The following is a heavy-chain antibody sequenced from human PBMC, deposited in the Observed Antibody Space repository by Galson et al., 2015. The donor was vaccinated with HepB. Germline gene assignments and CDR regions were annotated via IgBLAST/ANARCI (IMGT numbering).Heavy chain of an antibody. CDR3: ARLSRVGIAAAGTRYYFDY. V-gene: IGHV3-48*01. Sequence: SLRLSCAASGFTFSSYSMNWVRQAPGKGLEWVSYISSSSSTIYYADSVKGRFTISRDNAKNSLYLQMNSLRAEDTAVYYCARLSRVGIAAAGTRYYFDYWGQGTLLTVSS. CDR1: GFTFSSYS. D-gene: IGHD6-13*01. CDR2: ISSSSSTI. J-gene: IGHJ4*02.